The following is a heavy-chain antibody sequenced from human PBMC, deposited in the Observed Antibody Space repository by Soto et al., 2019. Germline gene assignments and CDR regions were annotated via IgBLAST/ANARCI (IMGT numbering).Heavy chain of an antibody. J-gene: IGHJ6*03. CDR3: ASGYCSGGSCYPHYYYYMDV. D-gene: IGHD2-15*01. V-gene: IGHV2-5*02. CDR1: GFSLSTSGVG. CDR2: IYWDDDK. Sequence: SGPTLVNPTQTLTLTCTFSGFSLSTSGVGVGWIRQPPGKALEWLALIYWDDDKRYSPSLKSRLTITKDTSKNQVVLTMTNMDPADTATYYCASGYCSGGSCYPHYYYYMDVWGKGTTVTVSS.